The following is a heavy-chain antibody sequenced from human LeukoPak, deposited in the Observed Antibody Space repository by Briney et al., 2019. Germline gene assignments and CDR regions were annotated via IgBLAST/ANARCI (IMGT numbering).Heavy chain of an antibody. V-gene: IGHV3-21*05. J-gene: IGHJ4*02. CDR2: ISGSSRYI. CDR3: TRVGTSGYTADY. CDR1: GFDFTIYS. D-gene: IGHD3-22*01. Sequence: GGSLRLSCAASGFDFTIYSINWVRQAPGKGLEWISYISGSSRYIYFADSVKGRFTVSRGNAQNLVSLQMNSLRAEDTAVYFCTRVGTSGYTADYWGQGTRVTVSS.